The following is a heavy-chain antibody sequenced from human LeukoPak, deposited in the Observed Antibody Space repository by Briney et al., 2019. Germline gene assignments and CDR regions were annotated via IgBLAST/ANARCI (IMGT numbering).Heavy chain of an antibody. D-gene: IGHD1-26*01. CDR3: AREVGATHY. CDR1: GGSITNYY. CDR2: IYYSGIT. V-gene: IGHV4-59*01. J-gene: IGHJ4*02. Sequence: PSETLSLTCTVSGGSITNYYWIWIRQPPGKGLEWIGYIYYSGITNYNPSLKNRGTISVDTSKNQFTLELRSVTAADTAVYYCAREVGATHYWGQGTLVTVSS.